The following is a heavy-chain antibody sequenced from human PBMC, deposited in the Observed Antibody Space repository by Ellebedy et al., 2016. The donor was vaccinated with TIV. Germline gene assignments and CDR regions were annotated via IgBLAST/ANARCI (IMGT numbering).Heavy chain of an antibody. Sequence: GESLKISXAASEFTFSRYTMNWVRQAPGKGLEWVSYISNSGTTYYADSVKGRFTISRDNAKNSLYLQMNSLRDEDTAMYYCARGGYGSGAKDAFDIWGQGTMVTVSS. CDR3: ARGGYGSGAKDAFDI. V-gene: IGHV3-48*02. J-gene: IGHJ3*02. CDR2: ISNSGTT. CDR1: EFTFSRYT. D-gene: IGHD3-10*01.